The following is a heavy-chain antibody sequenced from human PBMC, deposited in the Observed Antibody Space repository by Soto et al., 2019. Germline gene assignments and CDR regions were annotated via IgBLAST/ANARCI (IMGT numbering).Heavy chain of an antibody. Sequence: QLQLQESGPGLVKPSETLSLTCTVSGGSIRSSSYWGWIRQPPGKRLEWIGSIYSIGSSYYNPSPKGRVTISADTSKNRFSLNLIPVTAADTAVYYCRRSSRYSTDVWGQGTTVTVSS. D-gene: IGHD2-2*01. CDR3: RRSSRYSTDV. J-gene: IGHJ6*02. CDR2: IYSIGSS. CDR1: GGSIRSSSY. V-gene: IGHV4-39*01.